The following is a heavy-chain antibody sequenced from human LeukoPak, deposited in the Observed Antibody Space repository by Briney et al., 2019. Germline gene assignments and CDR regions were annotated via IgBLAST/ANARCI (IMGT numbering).Heavy chain of an antibody. Sequence: SQTLSLTCTVSGGSISSGGYYWSWIRQHPGKGLEWIGYIYYSGSTYYNPSLKSRVTISVDTSKNQFSLKLSSVTAADTAVYYCARGYGGYCSSTSCYTGYYYYYYLDVWGKGTTVPVSS. CDR3: ARGYGGYCSSTSCYTGYYYYYYLDV. CDR1: GGSISSGGYY. CDR2: IYYSGST. V-gene: IGHV4-31*03. D-gene: IGHD2-2*02. J-gene: IGHJ6*03.